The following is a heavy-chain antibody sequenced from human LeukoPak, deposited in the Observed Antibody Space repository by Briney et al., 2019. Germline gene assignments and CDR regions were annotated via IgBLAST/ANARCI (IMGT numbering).Heavy chain of an antibody. CDR1: GFTFRSYA. J-gene: IGHJ4*02. CDR2: ISGSGGST. Sequence: GGSLRLSCAASGFTFRSYAMSWVRQAPGKGLEWVSAISGSGGSTYYADSVKGRFTISRDNSKNTLYLQMNSLRAEDTAVYYCAKDQLAAAGIRPFLHWGQGTLVTVSS. CDR3: AKDQLAAAGIRPFLH. V-gene: IGHV3-23*01. D-gene: IGHD6-13*01.